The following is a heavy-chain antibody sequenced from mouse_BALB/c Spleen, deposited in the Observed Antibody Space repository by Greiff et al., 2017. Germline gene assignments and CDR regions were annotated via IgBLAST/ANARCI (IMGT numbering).Heavy chain of an antibody. V-gene: IGHV2-9*02. J-gene: IGHJ3*01. Sequence: VHLVESGPGLVAPSQSLSITCTVSGFSLTSYGVHWVRQPPGKGLEWLGVIRAGGSTNYNSALMSRLSISKDNSKSQVFLKMNSLQTDDTAMYYCARDVNYDYDWFAYWGQGTLVTVSA. CDR1: GFSLTSYG. D-gene: IGHD2-4*01. CDR3: ARDVNYDYDWFAY. CDR2: IRAGGST.